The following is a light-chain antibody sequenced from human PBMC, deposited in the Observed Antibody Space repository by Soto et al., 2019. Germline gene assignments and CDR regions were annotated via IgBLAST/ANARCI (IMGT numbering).Light chain of an antibody. CDR1: SSNIGAGYD. Sequence: ALTQPPSVSGAPGQRVTISCTGSSSNIGAGYDVHWYQQLPGTAPKLLIYGNSNRPSGVPDRFSGSKSGTSASLAITGLQAEDEADYYCQSSDSSLNVFGTGTKVTVL. CDR3: QSSDSSLNV. CDR2: GNS. J-gene: IGLJ1*01. V-gene: IGLV1-40*01.